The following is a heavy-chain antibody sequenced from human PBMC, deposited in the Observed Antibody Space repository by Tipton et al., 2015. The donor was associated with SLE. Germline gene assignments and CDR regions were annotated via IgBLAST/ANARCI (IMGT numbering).Heavy chain of an antibody. D-gene: IGHD6-13*01. V-gene: IGHV4-39*01. CDR3: ARQSSIAAAASFDD. CDR1: GGSISSSSYY. CDR2: IYYSGST. J-gene: IGHJ4*02. Sequence: TLSLTCTVSGGSISSSSYYWGWIRQPPGKGLEWIGSIYYSGSTNYNPSLKSRVTISVDTSKNQFSLKLSSVTAADTAVYYCARQSSIAAAASFDDWGQGTLVTVSS.